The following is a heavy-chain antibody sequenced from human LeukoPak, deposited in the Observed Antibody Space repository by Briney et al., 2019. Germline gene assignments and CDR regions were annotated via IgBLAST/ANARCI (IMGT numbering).Heavy chain of an antibody. CDR1: GFSFSSYW. Sequence: GGSLGLSCAASGFSFSSYWMAWVRQAPGKGLEWVAAIKYDGSKTHYADSVKGRFTISRDNSKDTLYLQMNSLRADDTAVYYCARDGITPPGIFNFDYWGQGTLVTVSS. CDR2: IKYDGSKT. CDR3: ARDGITPPGIFNFDY. J-gene: IGHJ4*02. V-gene: IGHV3-30-3*01. D-gene: IGHD2-21*01.